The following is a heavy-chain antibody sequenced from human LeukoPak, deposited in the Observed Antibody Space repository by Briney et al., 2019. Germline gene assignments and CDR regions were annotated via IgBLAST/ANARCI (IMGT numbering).Heavy chain of an antibody. CDR2: IIPIFGTA. CDR1: GGTFSSYA. CDR3: ARAETYGYRDIPVIPGH. Sequence: SVKVSCKASGGTFSSYAISWVRQAPGQGLEWMGGIIPIFGTANYAQKFQGRVTITADKSTSTAYMELSSLRSDDTAVYYCARAETYGYRDIPVIPGHWGQGTLVTVSS. D-gene: IGHD5-18*01. J-gene: IGHJ4*02. V-gene: IGHV1-69*06.